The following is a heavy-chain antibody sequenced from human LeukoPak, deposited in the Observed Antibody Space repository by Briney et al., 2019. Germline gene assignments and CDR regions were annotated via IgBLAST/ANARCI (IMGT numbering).Heavy chain of an antibody. V-gene: IGHV4-59*01. Sequence: SETLSLTCTVSGGSISSYYWSWIRQPPGKGLEWIGYIYYSGSTNYNPSLKSRVTISVDTSKNQFSLKLSSVTAADTAVYYCARGSSLIAAAGIIDYWAREPWSPSPQ. D-gene: IGHD6-13*01. CDR1: GGSISSYY. J-gene: IGHJ4*02. CDR3: ARGSSLIAAAGIIDY. CDR2: IYYSGST.